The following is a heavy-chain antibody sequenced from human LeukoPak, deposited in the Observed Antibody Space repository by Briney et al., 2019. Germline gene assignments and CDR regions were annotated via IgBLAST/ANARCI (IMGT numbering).Heavy chain of an antibody. CDR3: ARDIRVVGATLYFDY. Sequence: SVTLSLTCTVSGGSISNYYWSWLRQPPGKGLEWIGCMHSSGSTTYNLSLKSRVSMSIETSTNQFSLKLSSVTAADTAVYYCARDIRVVGATLYFDYWGQGTLVTLSS. D-gene: IGHD1-26*01. CDR1: GGSISNYY. CDR2: MHSSGST. J-gene: IGHJ4*02. V-gene: IGHV4-59*01.